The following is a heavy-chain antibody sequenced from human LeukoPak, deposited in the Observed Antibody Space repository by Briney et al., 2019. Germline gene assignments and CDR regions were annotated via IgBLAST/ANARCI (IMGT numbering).Heavy chain of an antibody. Sequence: ASVKVSCKASGYTFTSYYMHWVRQAPGQGLEWMGIINPSGGSTSYAQKFQGRVTMTRDTSTSTVYMELSSLRSEDTAVYYCARSMVRGVIIYWFDPWGQGTLVTVSS. J-gene: IGHJ5*02. D-gene: IGHD3-10*01. CDR3: ARSMVRGVIIYWFDP. V-gene: IGHV1-46*01. CDR2: INPSGGST. CDR1: GYTFTSYY.